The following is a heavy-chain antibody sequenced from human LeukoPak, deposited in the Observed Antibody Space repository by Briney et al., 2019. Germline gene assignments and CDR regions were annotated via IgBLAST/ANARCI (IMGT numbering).Heavy chain of an antibody. J-gene: IGHJ5*02. CDR1: GGTFSSYA. CDR2: IIPIFGTA. D-gene: IGHD3-10*01. Sequence: ASVKVSCTASGGTFSSYAISWVRQAPGQGLEWMGGIIPIFGTANYAQKFQGRVTITTDESTSTAYMELSSLRSEDTAVYYCARGDPQDYYGSGPFDPWGQGTLVTVSS. V-gene: IGHV1-69*05. CDR3: ARGDPQDYYGSGPFDP.